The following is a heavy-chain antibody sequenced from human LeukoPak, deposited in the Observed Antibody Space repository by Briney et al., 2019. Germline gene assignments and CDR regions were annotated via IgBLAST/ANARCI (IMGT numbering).Heavy chain of an antibody. J-gene: IGHJ4*02. CDR1: GYTFTDYY. CDR2: IHPSGGGT. Sequence: VASVKISCKASGYTFTDYYMYWVRPAPGQGPECMGVIHPSGGGTTYAQKFQGRVTLTKDTATSTVYIELSSLRSDDTAVYYCARMAMDPAMVTNFFDLWGQGTLLIFSA. V-gene: IGHV1-46*01. D-gene: IGHD5-18*01. CDR3: ARMAMDPAMVTNFFDL.